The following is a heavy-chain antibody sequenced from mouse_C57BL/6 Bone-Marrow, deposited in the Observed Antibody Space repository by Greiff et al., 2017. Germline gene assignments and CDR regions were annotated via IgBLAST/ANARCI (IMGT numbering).Heavy chain of an antibody. CDR1: GFTFSNYW. CDR2: IRLKSDNYAT. V-gene: IGHV6-3*01. CDR3: TYYYGSSYDAY. D-gene: IGHD1-1*01. Sequence: EVKLVESGGGLVQPGGSMKLSCVASGFTFSNYWMNWVRQSPEKGLEWVAQIRLKSDNYATHYAESVKGRFTISRDDSKSSVYLQMNNLRAEDTGIYYCTYYYGSSYDAYWGQGTLVTVSA. J-gene: IGHJ3*01.